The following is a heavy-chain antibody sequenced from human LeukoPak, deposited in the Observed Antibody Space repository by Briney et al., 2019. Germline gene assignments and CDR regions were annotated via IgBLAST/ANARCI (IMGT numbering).Heavy chain of an antibody. V-gene: IGHV3-23*01. CDR2: ISGSGEST. CDR1: GFSFSSYA. J-gene: IGHJ4*02. Sequence: GGSLRLSCAASGFSFSSYAMSWVRQAPGKGLEWVSTISGSGESTYYADSVKGRFTISRGNSKNTLDLQMNSLRAEDTAVYYCARDRSYDFWSGYSTPDYWGQGTLVTVSS. CDR3: ARDRSYDFWSGYSTPDY. D-gene: IGHD3-3*01.